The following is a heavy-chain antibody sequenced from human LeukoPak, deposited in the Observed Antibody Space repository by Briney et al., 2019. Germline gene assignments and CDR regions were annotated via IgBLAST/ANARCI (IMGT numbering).Heavy chain of an antibody. D-gene: IGHD6-13*01. CDR1: GGSISSSNW. CDR2: IYHSGST. J-gene: IGHJ4*02. CDR3: ARVWGAAGTSHFDY. Sequence: SETLSLTCAVSGGSISSSNWWSWVRQPPGKGLEWIGEIYHSGSTNYNPSLKSRVTISVDKSKNQFSLKLSSVTAADTAVYYCARVWGAAGTSHFDYWGQGTLVTVPS. V-gene: IGHV4-4*02.